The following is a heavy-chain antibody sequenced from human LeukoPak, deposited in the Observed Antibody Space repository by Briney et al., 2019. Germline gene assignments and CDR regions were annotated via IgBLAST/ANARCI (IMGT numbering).Heavy chain of an antibody. J-gene: IGHJ4*02. D-gene: IGHD6-19*01. CDR3: ARGVFYSSGWYDY. CDR2: IYYSGST. CDR1: GGSISSYY. Sequence: SETLSLTCTVSGGSISSYYWSWIRQPPGKGLEWIGYIYYSGSTNYNPSLKSRVTISVGTSKNQFSLKLSSVTAADTAVYYCARGVFYSSGWYDYWGQGTLVTVSS. V-gene: IGHV4-59*01.